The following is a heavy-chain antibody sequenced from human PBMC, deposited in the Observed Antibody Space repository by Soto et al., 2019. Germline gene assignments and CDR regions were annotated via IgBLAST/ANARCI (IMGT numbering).Heavy chain of an antibody. CDR3: ARDVCSGGSCPFDY. J-gene: IGHJ4*02. D-gene: IGHD2-15*01. CDR2: IIPILGIA. V-gene: IGHV1-69*08. CDR1: GGTFSSYT. Sequence: QVQLVQSGAEVKKPGSSVKVSCKASGGTFSSYTISWVRQAPGQGLEWMGRIIPILGIANYAQKFQGRVKITEDKSTSTAYMELSSLRSEDTAVYYCARDVCSGGSCPFDYWGQGTLVTVSS.